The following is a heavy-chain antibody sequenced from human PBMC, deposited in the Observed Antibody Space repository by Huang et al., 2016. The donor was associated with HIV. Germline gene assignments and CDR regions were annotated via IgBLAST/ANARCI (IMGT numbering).Heavy chain of an antibody. V-gene: IGHV4-39*01. CDR3: ARLPGSITMIRGVITDPY. D-gene: IGHD3-10*01. J-gene: IGHJ4*02. Sequence: QLQLQESGPGLVKPSETLSLTCTVSGGSIRSDNYYWGWIRQPPGKGLEWIGSIDYSGSTYYNPSLKSRVTIPVDTSKNQFSLKMRSVTAADTAVYYCARLPGSITMIRGVITDPYWGQGTLVTVSS. CDR1: GGSIRSDNYY. CDR2: IDYSGST.